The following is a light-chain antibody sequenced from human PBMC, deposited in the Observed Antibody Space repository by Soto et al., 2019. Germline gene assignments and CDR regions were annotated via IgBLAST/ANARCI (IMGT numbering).Light chain of an antibody. J-gene: IGKJ5*01. Sequence: DIQMTQSPSTLSASVGDEATISCRASQSIGSWLAWYQQKPGRAPKLLIYDASRLQSGVPSRFSGTVSGTEFTLSISSLQPDDFAIYYCLQYKSYPGTFVQGTRLEIK. CDR3: LQYKSYPGT. CDR2: DAS. V-gene: IGKV1-5*01. CDR1: QSIGSW.